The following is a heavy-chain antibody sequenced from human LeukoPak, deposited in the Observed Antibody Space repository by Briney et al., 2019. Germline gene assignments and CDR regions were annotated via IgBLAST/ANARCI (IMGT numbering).Heavy chain of an antibody. V-gene: IGHV5-51*01. CDR3: ARLRDIVVVPAAIPSGVFDY. D-gene: IGHD2-2*01. CDR1: GYSFTSYW. J-gene: IGHJ4*02. CDR2: IYFEYSDT. Sequence: GESLKISCKGSGYSFTSYWIGWVRQMPGKGLEWMGIIYFEYSDTRYSPSFQGQVTISADKSISTAYLQWSSLKASDTAMYYCARLRDIVVVPAAIPSGVFDYWGQGTLVTVSP.